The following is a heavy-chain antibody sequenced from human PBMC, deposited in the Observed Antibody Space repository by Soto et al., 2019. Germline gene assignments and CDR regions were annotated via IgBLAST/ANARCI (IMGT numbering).Heavy chain of an antibody. Sequence: GASVKVSCKASRYTFTDYYIHWVRQSPGQGLEWMGWIHPNSGVTKFPQKFQGRVTMTRDTSISTAYMELSRLRSDDTAVYYCARGVYDYVWGSYPKPLDAFDIWGQGTMVTVS. V-gene: IGHV1-2*02. CDR1: RYTFTDYY. CDR3: ARGVYDYVWGSYPKPLDAFDI. J-gene: IGHJ3*02. D-gene: IGHD3-16*02. CDR2: IHPNSGVT.